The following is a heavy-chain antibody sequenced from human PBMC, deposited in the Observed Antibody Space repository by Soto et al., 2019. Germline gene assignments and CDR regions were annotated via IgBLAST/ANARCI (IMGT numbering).Heavy chain of an antibody. CDR1: GGSISSSSYY. J-gene: IGHJ4*02. CDR2: IYYSGST. CDR3: ARHEYSSSWYVGYFDY. V-gene: IGHV4-39*01. D-gene: IGHD6-13*01. Sequence: QLQLQESGPGLVKPSETLSLTCTVSGGSISSSSYYWGWIRQPAGKGLEWIGSIYYSGSTYYNPSLKSRVTISVDTSKNHFSLKLSTVTAADTAVYYCARHEYSSSWYVGYFDYWGQGTLVTVSS.